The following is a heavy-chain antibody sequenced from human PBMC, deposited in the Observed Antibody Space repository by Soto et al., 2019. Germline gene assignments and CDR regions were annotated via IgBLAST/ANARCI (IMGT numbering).Heavy chain of an antibody. CDR1: GGTFSSYA. Sequence: SVKVSFKASGGTFSSYAISWVRQAPGQGLEWMGGIIPIFGTANYAQKFQGRVTITADESTSTAYMELSSLRSEDTAVYYCARERGYCSGGSCYFDHWGQGTLVTVSS. CDR3: ARERGYCSGGSCYFDH. V-gene: IGHV1-69*13. CDR2: IIPIFGTA. D-gene: IGHD2-15*01. J-gene: IGHJ4*02.